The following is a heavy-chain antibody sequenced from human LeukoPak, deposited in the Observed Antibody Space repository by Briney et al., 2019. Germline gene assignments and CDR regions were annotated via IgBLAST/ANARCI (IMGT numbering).Heavy chain of an antibody. Sequence: GGSLRLSCSASGFTFSSYAMSWVRQAPGKGLEWVSAISGSGGGTYYADSVKGRFTISRDNSKNTLYLQMNSLRAEDTAVYYCATHVDTAMVLFDYWGQGTLVTVSS. V-gene: IGHV3-23*01. J-gene: IGHJ4*02. CDR3: ATHVDTAMVLFDY. CDR2: ISGSGGGT. D-gene: IGHD5-18*01. CDR1: GFTFSSYA.